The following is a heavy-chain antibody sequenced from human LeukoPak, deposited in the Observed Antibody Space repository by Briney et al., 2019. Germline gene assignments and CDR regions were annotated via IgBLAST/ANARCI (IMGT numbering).Heavy chain of an antibody. CDR2: INQDGSEI. CDR3: ARGRYHHDSSGYSSFYH. CDR1: GFTFSTFC. J-gene: IGHJ4*02. V-gene: IGHV3-7*01. D-gene: IGHD3-22*01. Sequence: GGSLRLSCAASGFTFSTFCMSWVRQAPGKGLEWVANINQDGSEIYYVDSVKGRFTISRDNAQSSLYLQMSSLRAEDTAVYYCARGRYHHDSSGYSSFYHWGQGTLVTVSS.